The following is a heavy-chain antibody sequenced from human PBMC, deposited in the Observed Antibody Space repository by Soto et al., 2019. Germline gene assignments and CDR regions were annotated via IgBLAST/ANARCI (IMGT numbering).Heavy chain of an antibody. V-gene: IGHV4-61*01. CDR2: IYYSGST. CDR3: ARDFPDGTAMVNPYYYGMDV. D-gene: IGHD5-18*01. J-gene: IGHJ6*02. CDR1: GGSVSSGSYY. Sequence: PSQTQCLTYTVSGGSVSSGSYYWSWIRKPPGKGLEWIGYIYYSGSTNYNPSLKSRVTISVDTSKNQFSLKLSSVTAADTAVYYCARDFPDGTAMVNPYYYGMDVWGQGTTVTVSS.